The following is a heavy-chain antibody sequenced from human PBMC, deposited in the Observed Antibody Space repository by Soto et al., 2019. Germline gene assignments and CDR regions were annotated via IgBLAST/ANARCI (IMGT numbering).Heavy chain of an antibody. J-gene: IGHJ6*03. CDR2: ISAYNGNT. CDR1: GYTITSYG. CDR3: ARDCSSTSCYDDYYYYYYMDV. Sequence: VKPSSKDPGYTITSYGLCWARQAPGQGLEWMGWISAYNGNTNYAQQLQGRVTMTTDTSTSTAYMELRSLRSDDTAVYYCARDCSSTSCYDDYYYYYYMDVWGKGTTVTVSS. V-gene: IGHV1-18*01. D-gene: IGHD2-2*01.